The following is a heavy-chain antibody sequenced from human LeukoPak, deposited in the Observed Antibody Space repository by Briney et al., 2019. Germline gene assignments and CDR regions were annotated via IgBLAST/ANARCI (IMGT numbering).Heavy chain of an antibody. CDR3: TRDSYISNVYYGMDV. V-gene: IGHV3-7*01. J-gene: IGHJ6*02. CDR2: IKQDGSEK. Sequence: GGSLRLSCAASGFTFSSYWMSWVRQAPGKGLEWVANIKQDGSEKYYVDSVKGRFTISRDNAKSTLYLQMNSLRAEDAAVYFCTRDSYISNVYYGMDVWGQGATVTVSS. CDR1: GFTFSSYW. D-gene: IGHD1-26*01.